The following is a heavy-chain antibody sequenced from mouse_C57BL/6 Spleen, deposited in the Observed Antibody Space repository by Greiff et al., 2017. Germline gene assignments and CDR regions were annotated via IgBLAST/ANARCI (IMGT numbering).Heavy chain of an antibody. CDR2: IYPSDSET. Sequence: QVQLQQPGAELVRPGSSVKLSCKASGYTFTSYWMDWVKQRPGQGLEWIGNIYPSDSETHYNQKFKDKATLTVDKSSSTAYMQLSSLTSEDSAVYYCARSKITTVDWYFDVWGTGTTVTVSS. CDR3: ARSKITTVDWYFDV. CDR1: GYTFTSYW. D-gene: IGHD1-1*01. J-gene: IGHJ1*03. V-gene: IGHV1-61*01.